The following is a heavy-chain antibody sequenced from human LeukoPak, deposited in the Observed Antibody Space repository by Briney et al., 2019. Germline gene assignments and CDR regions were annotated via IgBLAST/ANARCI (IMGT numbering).Heavy chain of an antibody. D-gene: IGHD6-19*01. CDR3: ANGRSSSGALQHDY. CDR1: GFIFSSYG. Sequence: PGGSLRLSCAASGFIFSSYGMHWVRQAPGKGLEWVAFIRYDGSNTYYADSVKGRFTISRDNSKNTLYLQMNSLRAEDTAVYYCANGRSSSGALQHDYWGQGTLVTVSS. J-gene: IGHJ4*02. V-gene: IGHV3-30*02. CDR2: IRYDGSNT.